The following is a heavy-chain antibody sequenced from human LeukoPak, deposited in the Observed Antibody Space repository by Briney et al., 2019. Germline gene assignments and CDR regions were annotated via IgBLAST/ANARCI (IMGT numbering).Heavy chain of an antibody. V-gene: IGHV5-51*01. CDR3: ARHVNWAFDY. CDR1: GYSFTTYW. D-gene: IGHD7-27*01. Sequence: GGSLKISCKASGYSFTTYWIGWLRQMPGKGLEWMGIVHPGDSNTRYSPSFQGQVTISADRSISTAYLQWSSLKASDTAIYYCARHVNWAFDYWGQGALVTVSS. J-gene: IGHJ4*02. CDR2: VHPGDSNT.